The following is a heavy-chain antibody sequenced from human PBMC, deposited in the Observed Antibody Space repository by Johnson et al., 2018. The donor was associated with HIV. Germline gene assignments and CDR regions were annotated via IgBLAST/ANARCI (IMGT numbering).Heavy chain of an antibody. Sequence: VQLVESGGGVVQPGRSLRLSCAASGFTFSSYGMHWVRQAPGKGLEWVAVISYDGSNKYYADSVKGRFTISRDNSKNTLYLQMNSLRAEDTAVYYCARDRGGGTEAGAFDIWGQGTMVTVSS. CDR3: ARDRGGGTEAGAFDI. D-gene: IGHD2-15*01. CDR2: ISYDGSNK. V-gene: IGHV3-30*03. J-gene: IGHJ3*02. CDR1: GFTFSSYG.